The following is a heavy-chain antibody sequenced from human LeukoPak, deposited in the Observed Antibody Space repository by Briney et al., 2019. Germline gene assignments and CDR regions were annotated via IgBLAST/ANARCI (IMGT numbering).Heavy chain of an antibody. CDR3: ARRGANSGSYSHFDL. CDR1: GGSISNYY. V-gene: IGHV4-59*01. D-gene: IGHD1-26*01. J-gene: IGHJ2*01. CDR2: IYYSGST. Sequence: SETLSLTCTVSGGSISNYYGNWIRQPPGKGLEWIGNIYYSGSTNYNPSLKSRVAISVDTSKNQFSLKLSSLTAADTAVYYCARRGANSGSYSHFDLWGRGTLVTVSS.